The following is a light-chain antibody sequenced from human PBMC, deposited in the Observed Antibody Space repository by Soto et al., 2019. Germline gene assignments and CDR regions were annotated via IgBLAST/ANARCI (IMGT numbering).Light chain of an antibody. Sequence: EIVLTQSPGTLSLSPGDRATLSCRASQSVNSNFLAWYQQKPGQAPRLLIYGASSRATGIPDTFSGSGSGTDFTLTISRLEPGDFAVYYCHQYHDWPPEFGPGTKVQIK. CDR2: GAS. J-gene: IGKJ3*01. CDR3: HQYHDWPPE. V-gene: IGKV3-20*01. CDR1: QSVNSNF.